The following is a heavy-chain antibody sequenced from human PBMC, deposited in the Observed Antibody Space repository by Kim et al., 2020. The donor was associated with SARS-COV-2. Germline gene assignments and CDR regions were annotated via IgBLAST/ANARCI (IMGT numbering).Heavy chain of an antibody. V-gene: IGHV4-34*01. CDR3: AGSRTRGYYYYGMDV. D-gene: IGHD1-7*01. CDR1: GGSFSGYY. J-gene: IGHJ6*02. Sequence: SETLSLTCAVYGGSFSGYYWSWIRQPPGKGLEWIGEINHSGSTNYNPSLKSRVTISVDTSKNQFSLKLSSVTAADTAVYYCAGSRTRGYYYYGMDVWGQGTTVTVSS. CDR2: INHSGST.